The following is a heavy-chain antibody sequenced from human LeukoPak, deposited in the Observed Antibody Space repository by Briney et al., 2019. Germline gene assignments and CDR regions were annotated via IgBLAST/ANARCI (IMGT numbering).Heavy chain of an antibody. CDR2: ISGSGGST. Sequence: PGRSLTLSCAASGFTFSSYAMSWDRQAPGKGLEWVSAISGSGGSTYYADSVEGRFTISRDNSKNTLYLQMNSLRAEDTAVYYCAKPGPTRLGYFDYWGQGTLVTVSS. D-gene: IGHD6-19*01. CDR1: GFTFSSYA. J-gene: IGHJ4*02. V-gene: IGHV3-23*01. CDR3: AKPGPTRLGYFDY.